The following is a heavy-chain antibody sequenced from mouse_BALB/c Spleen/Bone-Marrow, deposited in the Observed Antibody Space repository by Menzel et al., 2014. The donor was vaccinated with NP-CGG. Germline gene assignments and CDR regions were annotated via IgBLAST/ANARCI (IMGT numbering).Heavy chain of an antibody. J-gene: IGHJ1*01. V-gene: IGHV1S81*02. CDR3: ASGPWYFDV. D-gene: IGHD3-1*01. CDR2: INPINGST. Sequence: VQLQESGAELVRPGVSVKLSCKASGYTFTSYWMHWIKQRPEQGLERIGEINPINGSTNYNEEFKTKATLTVDKSSSTAYMQLSSLTSEDSAVYYCASGPWYFDVWGAGTTVTVSS. CDR1: GYTFTSYW.